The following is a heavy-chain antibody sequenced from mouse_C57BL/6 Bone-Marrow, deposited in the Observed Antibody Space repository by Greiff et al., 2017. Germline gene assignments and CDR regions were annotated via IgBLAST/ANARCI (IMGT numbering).Heavy chain of an antibody. D-gene: IGHD2-5*01. J-gene: IGHJ3*01. CDR1: GFTFSSYG. CDR3: ARRAYYSNYWFAY. CDR2: ISSGGSYT. V-gene: IGHV5-6*02. Sequence: EVKLMESGGDLVKPGGSLKLSCAASGFTFSSYGMSWVRQTPDKRLEWVAIISSGGSYTYYPDSVKGRFTISRDNAKNTLYLQMSSLKSEDTAMYYCARRAYYSNYWFAYWGRGTLVTVSA.